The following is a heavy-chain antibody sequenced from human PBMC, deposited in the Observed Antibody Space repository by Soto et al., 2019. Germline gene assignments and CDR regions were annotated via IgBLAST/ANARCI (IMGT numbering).Heavy chain of an antibody. CDR1: GGSISSGGYS. V-gene: IGHV4-30-2*01. D-gene: IGHD3-16*02. J-gene: IGHJ4*02. CDR3: ARQEEIMITFGGVIVVSPFDS. CDR2: IYHSGST. Sequence: SETLSLTCAVSGGSISSGGYSWSWIRQPPGKGLEWIGYIYHSGSTYYNPSLKSRVTISVDMSKNQFSLKLNSVTAADTAVYYCARQEEIMITFGGVIVVSPFDSWGQGTLVTVSS.